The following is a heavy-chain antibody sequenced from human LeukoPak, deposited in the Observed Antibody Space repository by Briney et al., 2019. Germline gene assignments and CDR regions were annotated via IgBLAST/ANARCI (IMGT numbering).Heavy chain of an antibody. CDR1: GYTFADYY. D-gene: IGHD3-9*01. J-gene: IGHJ5*02. CDR3: AGVSTSGYRDWLDP. Sequence: ASVKVSCKASGYTFADYYIHWVRQAPGQGLEWMGWIYPKSGGTNSAQKFQGRVTMTRDTSISTAYMELSRLKFDDTAVYYCAGVSTSGYRDWLDPWGQGTLVTVSS. V-gene: IGHV1-2*02. CDR2: IYPKSGGT.